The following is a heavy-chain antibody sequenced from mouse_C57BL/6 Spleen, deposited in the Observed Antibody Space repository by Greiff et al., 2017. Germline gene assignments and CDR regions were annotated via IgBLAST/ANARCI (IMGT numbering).Heavy chain of an antibody. Sequence: QVQLQQSGAELVRPGASVKLSCKASGYTFTDYYINWVKQRPGQGLEWIARIYPGSGNTYYNEKFKGKATLTAEKSSSTAYMQLSSLTSEDSAVYFCARTGKEAMDYWGQGTSVTVSS. J-gene: IGHJ4*01. CDR3: ARTGKEAMDY. V-gene: IGHV1-76*01. CDR2: IYPGSGNT. CDR1: GYTFTDYY.